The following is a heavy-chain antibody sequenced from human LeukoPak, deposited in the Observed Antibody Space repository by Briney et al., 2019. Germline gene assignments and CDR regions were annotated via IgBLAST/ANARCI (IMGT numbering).Heavy chain of an antibody. CDR2: INPNSGDT. V-gene: IGHV1-2*02. CDR3: ARDYGSGSQSIDS. Sequence: ASVKVSCKASGYTFTGYYMHWVRQAPGQGLEWVGWINPNSGDTNYAEIFQGRVTMTRDTSISTAYMELSSLRSDDTAIYYCARDYGSGSQSIDSWGQGTLVTVSS. J-gene: IGHJ4*02. CDR1: GYTFTGYY. D-gene: IGHD3-10*01.